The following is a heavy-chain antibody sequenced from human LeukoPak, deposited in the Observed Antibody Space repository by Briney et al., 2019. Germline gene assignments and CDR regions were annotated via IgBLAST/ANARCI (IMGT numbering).Heavy chain of an antibody. Sequence: GEPLKIPWQGLGYSFTTYWNGWVGQMPGKGLEWMGVIYPGDSDTTHSPSLQGQVTLSDDKSTSTAYLPWSGLKASHTGMYYFARHLTIITVRGDAFDIWGQGTMVIVSS. D-gene: IGHD4-17*01. V-gene: IGHV5-51*01. J-gene: IGHJ3*02. CDR2: IYPGDSDT. CDR3: ARHLTIITVRGDAFDI. CDR1: GYSFTTYW.